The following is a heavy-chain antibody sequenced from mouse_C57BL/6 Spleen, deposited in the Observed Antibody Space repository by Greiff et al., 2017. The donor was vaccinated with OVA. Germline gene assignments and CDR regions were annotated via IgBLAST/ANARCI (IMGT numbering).Heavy chain of an antibody. CDR1: GYAFSSSW. V-gene: IGHV1-82*01. CDR2: IYPGDGDT. J-gene: IGHJ3*01. CDR3: AREGDYDDKAWFAY. D-gene: IGHD2-13*01. Sequence: VKLQESGPELVKPGASVKISCKASGYAFSSSWMNWVKQRPGKGLEWIGRIYPGDGDTNYNGKFKGKATLTADKSSSTAYMQLSSLTSEDSAVYFCAREGDYDDKAWFAYWGQGTLVTVSA.